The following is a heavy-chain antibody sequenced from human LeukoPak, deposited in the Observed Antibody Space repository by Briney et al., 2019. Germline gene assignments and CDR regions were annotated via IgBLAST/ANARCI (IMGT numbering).Heavy chain of an antibody. CDR2: FTSRGTNI. V-gene: IGHV3-21*01. CDR3: ARDRLEGGETFDS. CDR1: GFAFNSYT. D-gene: IGHD1-1*01. Sequence: GGSLRLSCAASGFAFNSYTIKWVRQAPGKRLERVSAFTSRGTNIYNADSVKGRFTISRDNAENSLFLQMNSLRPEDTAGYFCARDRLEGGETFDSWGQGTLVTVPS. J-gene: IGHJ4*02.